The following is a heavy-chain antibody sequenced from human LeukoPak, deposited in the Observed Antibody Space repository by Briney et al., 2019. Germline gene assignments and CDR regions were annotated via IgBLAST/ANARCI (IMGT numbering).Heavy chain of an antibody. CDR2: INPNSGGT. Sequence: ASVKVSCKASGYSFADYYMHWVRQAPGQGLEWMGWINPNSGGTNYAQKFQGRVTMTRDTSISTAYMELSRLRSDDTAVYYCARDQAAAAGTGYYYYYYMDVWGKGTTVTVSS. CDR3: ARDQAAAAGTGYYYYYYMDV. CDR1: GYSFADYY. J-gene: IGHJ6*03. V-gene: IGHV1-2*02. D-gene: IGHD6-13*01.